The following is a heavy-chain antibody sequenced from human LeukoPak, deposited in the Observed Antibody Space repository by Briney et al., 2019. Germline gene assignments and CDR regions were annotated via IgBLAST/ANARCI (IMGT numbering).Heavy chain of an antibody. Sequence: ASVKVSCKASGYTFSNYDINWVRQATGQGVEWMGWMNPQSCNIGYSHKFQGTVTNTRNTSISTAYMDLSSLRSEDTAVYYCARADSSHYHSYYYMDVWGRGTTVTASS. CDR3: ARADSSHYHSYYYMDV. CDR1: GYTFSNYD. V-gene: IGHV1-8*03. CDR2: MNPQSCNI. D-gene: IGHD3/OR15-3a*01. J-gene: IGHJ6*03.